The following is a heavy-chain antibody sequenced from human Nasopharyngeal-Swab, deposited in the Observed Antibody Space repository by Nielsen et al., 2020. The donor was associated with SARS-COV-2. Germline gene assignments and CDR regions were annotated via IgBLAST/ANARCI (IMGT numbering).Heavy chain of an antibody. J-gene: IGHJ6*02. Sequence: SETLSLTCTVSSGSISSSSYYWGWIRQPPGKGLEWIGSIYYSGSTYYNPSLKSRVTISVDTSKNQFSLKLSSVTAADTAVYYCARSAHITMVRGVMVHYYYGMDVWGQGTTVTVSS. CDR3: ARSAHITMVRGVMVHYYYGMDV. D-gene: IGHD3-10*01. V-gene: IGHV4-39*07. CDR1: SGSISSSSYY. CDR2: IYYSGST.